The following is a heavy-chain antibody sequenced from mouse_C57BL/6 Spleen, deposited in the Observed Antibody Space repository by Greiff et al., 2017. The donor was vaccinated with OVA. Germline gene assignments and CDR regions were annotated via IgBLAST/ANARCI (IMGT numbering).Heavy chain of an antibody. CDR2: ISYDGSN. J-gene: IGHJ2*01. V-gene: IGHV3-6*01. CDR1: GYSITSGYY. Sequence: ESGPGLVKPSQSLSLTCSVTGYSITSGYYWNWIRQFPGNKLEWMGYISYDGSNNYNPSLKNRISITRDTSKNQFFLKLDSVTTWDTATYYCAGGRYYGGVHYWGQGTTLTVSS. D-gene: IGHD1-1*01. CDR3: AGGRYYGGVHY.